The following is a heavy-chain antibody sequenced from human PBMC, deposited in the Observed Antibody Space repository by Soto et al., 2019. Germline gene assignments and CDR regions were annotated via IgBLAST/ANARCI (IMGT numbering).Heavy chain of an antibody. CDR2: GCDSGRT. V-gene: IGHV4-39*01. D-gene: IGHD3-22*01. Sequence: AETLSLTCAASGGSISSSGYCWGWIRQRPGKGREWVGSGCDSGRTYYNPTLKSRVTISVDTSKNQFSLKLSSVTAADTAVYYCATVDGITMIVWSPPQGWFVPWGQGTLATVSS. CDR3: ATVDGITMIVWSPPQGWFVP. J-gene: IGHJ5*02. CDR1: GGSISSSGYC.